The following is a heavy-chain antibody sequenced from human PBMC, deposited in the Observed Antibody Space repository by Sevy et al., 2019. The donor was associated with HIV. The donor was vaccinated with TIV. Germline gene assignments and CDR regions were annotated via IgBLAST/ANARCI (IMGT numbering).Heavy chain of an antibody. Sequence: SETLYLTCTVSGGSISGYYWSWIRQPPGKGLEWIGYISYSGSTNYNPSLKSRVTISVDTSKNEFSLKLSSVTAADTAVYYCARSRVITGTFDYWGQGTLVTVSS. D-gene: IGHD1-20*01. CDR3: ARSRVITGTFDY. CDR1: GGSISGYY. CDR2: ISYSGST. V-gene: IGHV4-59*01. J-gene: IGHJ4*02.